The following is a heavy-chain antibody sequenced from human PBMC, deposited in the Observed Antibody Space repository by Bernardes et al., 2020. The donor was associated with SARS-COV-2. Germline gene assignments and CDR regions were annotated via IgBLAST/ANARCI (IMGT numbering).Heavy chain of an antibody. Sequence: GGSLRLSCAASGFTFSSYAMSWVRQAPGKGLEWVSAISGSGGSTYYADSVKGRFTIPRDNSKNTLYLQMNSLGAEDTAVYYCARSTNYGRNHNFDYWGQGTLVTVSS. D-gene: IGHD4-17*01. CDR1: GFTFSSYA. V-gene: IGHV3-23*01. CDR2: ISGSGGST. J-gene: IGHJ4*02. CDR3: ARSTNYGRNHNFDY.